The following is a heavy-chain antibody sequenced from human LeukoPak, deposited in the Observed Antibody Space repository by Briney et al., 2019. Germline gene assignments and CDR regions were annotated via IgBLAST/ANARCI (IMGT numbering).Heavy chain of an antibody. V-gene: IGHV3-33*01. CDR1: GFTFSSYG. CDR2: IWYDGSNK. D-gene: IGHD2-2*01. Sequence: GRSLRLSCAASGFTFSSYGMHWVRQAPGKGLEWVAVIWYDGSNKYYADSVKGRFTISRDNSKNTLYLQMNCLRAKDTAVYYCARDRRPDIVVVPAARGHNWFDPWGQGTLVTVSS. J-gene: IGHJ5*02. CDR3: ARDRRPDIVVVPAARGHNWFDP.